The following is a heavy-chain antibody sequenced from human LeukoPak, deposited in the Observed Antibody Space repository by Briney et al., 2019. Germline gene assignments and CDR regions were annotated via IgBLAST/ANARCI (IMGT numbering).Heavy chain of an antibody. Sequence: GGSLRLSCAASGFTFSEHEMNWVRQAPGKGLEWVSYISSTSRYINFVDSVKGRFTISRDNAKNSLFLQMNSLRAEDTAVYYCARGRYYDSSGHPDAFDIWGQGTMVTVPS. V-gene: IGHV3-21*05. D-gene: IGHD3-22*01. CDR3: ARGRYYDSSGHPDAFDI. CDR1: GFTFSEHE. J-gene: IGHJ3*02. CDR2: ISSTSRYI.